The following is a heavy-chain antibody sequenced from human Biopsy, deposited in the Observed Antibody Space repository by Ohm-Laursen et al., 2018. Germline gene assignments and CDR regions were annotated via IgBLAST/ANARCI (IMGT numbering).Heavy chain of an antibody. CDR3: ASLGRYCSGENCYGIDY. CDR2: ILFSGDT. D-gene: IGHD2-15*01. J-gene: IGHJ4*02. V-gene: IGHV4-38-2*01. CDR1: GFSISSGHY. Sequence: GTLSLTCAVFGFSISSGHYWAWIRQPPGKGLEYIGRILFSGDTNPDYNPSLKSRVTMSVDTSKNQFSLRLSSVTAADTAVYYCASLGRYCSGENCYGIDYWGQGTLVTVSS.